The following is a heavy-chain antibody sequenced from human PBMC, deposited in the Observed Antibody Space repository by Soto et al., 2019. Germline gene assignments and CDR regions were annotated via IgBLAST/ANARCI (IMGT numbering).Heavy chain of an antibody. CDR2: IYHSGTT. Sequence: SETLSLTCAVSGDSISSSNYWSWVRQPPGMGLEWIGEIYHSGTTHYNPSLKSRVIMSVDKSKNQFSLNLNSVTDADTAVYYCARSIYSTVWVPYGLDVLVQGTTVT. CDR1: GDSISSSNY. D-gene: IGHD6-19*01. V-gene: IGHV4-4*02. J-gene: IGHJ6*02. CDR3: ARSIYSTVWVPYGLDV.